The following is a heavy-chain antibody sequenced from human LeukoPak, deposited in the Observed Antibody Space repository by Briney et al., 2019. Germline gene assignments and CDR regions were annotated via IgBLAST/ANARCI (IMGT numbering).Heavy chain of an antibody. CDR2: ISSGATTI. CDR1: GFTFSSYE. Sequence: GGSLRLSCAASGFTFSSYEMNWVRQAPGKGLEWVSYISSGATTIYYADSVKGRFTISRDNAKNSLYLQMNSLRAEDTAVYYCAVLQPFDYWGQGTLVTVSS. D-gene: IGHD1-1*01. CDR3: AVLQPFDY. J-gene: IGHJ4*02. V-gene: IGHV3-48*03.